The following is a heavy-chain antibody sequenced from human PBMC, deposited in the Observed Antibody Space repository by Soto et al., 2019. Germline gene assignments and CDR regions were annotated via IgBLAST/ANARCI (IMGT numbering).Heavy chain of an antibody. CDR1: GYTFTSYG. CDR3: ARDRYYYGSGKRLDP. Sequence: QVQLVQSGAEVKKPGASVKVSCKASGYTFTSYGISWVRQAPGQGLEWMGWISAYNGNTNYAQKLQGRGTMTTDTSTSTAYMELRSLRSDDTAVYYCARDRYYYGSGKRLDPWGQGTLVTVSS. V-gene: IGHV1-18*01. CDR2: ISAYNGNT. J-gene: IGHJ5*02. D-gene: IGHD3-10*01.